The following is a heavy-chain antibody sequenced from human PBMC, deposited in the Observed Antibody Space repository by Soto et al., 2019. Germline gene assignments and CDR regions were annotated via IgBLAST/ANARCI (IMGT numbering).Heavy chain of an antibody. J-gene: IGHJ4*02. D-gene: IGHD2-21*01. CDR2: IYHTGST. Sequence: QVQLQGSGPGLVKPSGTLSLTCVVSGGSISSSNWWSWVRQPPGKGLEWIGEIYHTGSTTYNPSLNSRVTIAVDKSKNQSSLELSSVTAADTAVYYCARDSGGGADYWGQGTLVTVSS. CDR1: GGSISSSNW. V-gene: IGHV4-4*02. CDR3: ARDSGGGADY.